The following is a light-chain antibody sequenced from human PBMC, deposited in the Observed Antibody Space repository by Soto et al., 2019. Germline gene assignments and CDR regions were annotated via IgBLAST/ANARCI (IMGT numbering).Light chain of an antibody. CDR3: QQTYSAPRT. Sequence: DIQINQSPSSLSASVVDRVTITCHASQNINNYLNWYQQKPGKAPKLLIYAASSLQSGVPSRFSGSGSGTDFTLTISSLQPEDFATYYCQQTYSAPRTLGQGTKVDIK. V-gene: IGKV1-39*01. J-gene: IGKJ1*01. CDR2: AAS. CDR1: QNINNY.